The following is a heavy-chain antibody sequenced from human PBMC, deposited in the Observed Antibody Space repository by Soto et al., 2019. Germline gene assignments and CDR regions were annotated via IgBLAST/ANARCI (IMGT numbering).Heavy chain of an antibody. CDR1: GGTFSSYA. Sequence: ASVKVSCKASGGTFSSYAISWVRQAPGQGLEWMGGIIPIFGTANYAQKFQGRVTITADEAKSTAYMELSSLRSEDTAVYYCARVLGTQGVLDYYYGMDVWGQGTTVTVSS. J-gene: IGHJ6*02. CDR3: ARVLGTQGVLDYYYGMDV. D-gene: IGHD7-27*01. V-gene: IGHV1-69*13. CDR2: IIPIFGTA.